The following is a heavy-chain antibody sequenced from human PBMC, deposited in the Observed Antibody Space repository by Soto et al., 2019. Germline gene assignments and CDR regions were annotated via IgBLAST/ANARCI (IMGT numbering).Heavy chain of an antibody. CDR3: AKDGEGNWFDP. J-gene: IGHJ5*02. CDR1: GFTCLSYA. CDR2: ISSDGDST. Sequence: LRLSCSASGFTCLSYAMHWVRQAPGKGLEYVSAISSDGDSTYYADSVKGRFTISRDNSRNTLFLQMIRLRPDDTAVYYCAKDGEGNWFDPWGQGSLVTVSS. V-gene: IGHV3-64D*06. D-gene: IGHD3-3*01.